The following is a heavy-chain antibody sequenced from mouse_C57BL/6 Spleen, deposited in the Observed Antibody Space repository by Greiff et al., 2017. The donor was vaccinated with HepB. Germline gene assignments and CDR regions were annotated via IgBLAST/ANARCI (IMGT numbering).Heavy chain of an antibody. J-gene: IGHJ2*01. D-gene: IGHD3-2*02. V-gene: IGHV1-26*01. CDR2: INPNNGGT. Sequence: EVQLQQSGPELVKPGASVKLSCKASGYTFTDYYMNWVKQSHGKSLEWIGDINPNNGGTSYNQKFKGKATLTVDKSSSTAYMELRSLTSEDSAVYYCAREGTAQATFFDYWGQGTTLTVSS. CDR3: AREGTAQATFFDY. CDR1: GYTFTDYY.